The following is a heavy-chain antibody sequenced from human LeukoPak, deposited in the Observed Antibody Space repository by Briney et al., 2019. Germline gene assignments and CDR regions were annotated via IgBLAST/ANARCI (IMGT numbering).Heavy chain of an antibody. CDR1: GFTFNRYA. V-gene: IGHV3-53*01. J-gene: IGHJ4*02. CDR3: AGGQMFTSGGFDD. Sequence: PGGSLRLSCVDSGFTFNRYAMSWVRQAPGKGLEWVSVIYTGGDTYYADSVRGRFTIFRDTSKNTVNLQMNSLRAEDTALYYCAGGQMFTSGGFDDWGQGTLVTVSS. CDR2: IYTGGDT. D-gene: IGHD6-19*01.